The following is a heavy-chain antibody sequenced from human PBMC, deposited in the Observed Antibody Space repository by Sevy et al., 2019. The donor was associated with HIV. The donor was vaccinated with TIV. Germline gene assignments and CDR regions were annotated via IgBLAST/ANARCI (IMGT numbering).Heavy chain of an antibody. CDR1: GFSFNWYW. CDR3: VRAIGAAGSY. J-gene: IGHJ4*02. V-gene: IGHV3-7*01. Sequence: GGSLRLSCEASGFSFNWYWMSWVRQAPGKGLEWVANIKEDGSMIYYVDSVKGRFTISRDNAKNSVYLQMTSLRAEDAALYYCVRAIGAAGSYWGQGTLVTVSS. CDR2: IKEDGSMI. D-gene: IGHD6-13*01.